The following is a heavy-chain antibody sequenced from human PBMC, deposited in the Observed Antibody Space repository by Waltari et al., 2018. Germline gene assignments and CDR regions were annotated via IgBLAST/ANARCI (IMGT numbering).Heavy chain of an antibody. CDR3: VRSGLGYCTSSTCYKNDD. CDR2: SYHGGIT. Sequence: QVQLQESGPGLVRPSETLSLTCVVSGYLINSGYYSGWVRQTPGKGLQWIGSSYHGGITYYNPSLKSRLTLSVDTSRNQFSLKLTSVTAADTAIYYCVRSGLGYCTSSTCYKNDDWGQGTLVTVSS. J-gene: IGHJ4*02. CDR1: GYLINSGYY. D-gene: IGHD2-2*02. V-gene: IGHV4-38-2*01.